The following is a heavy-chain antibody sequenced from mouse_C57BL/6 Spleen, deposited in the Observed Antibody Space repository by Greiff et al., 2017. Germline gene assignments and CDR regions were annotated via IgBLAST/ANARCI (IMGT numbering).Heavy chain of an antibody. V-gene: IGHV1-61*01. D-gene: IGHD3-3*01. J-gene: IGHJ2*01. CDR2: IYPSDNET. Sequence: QVQLQQPGAELVRPGSSVKLSCKASGYTFTSYWMDWVKQRPGQGLEWIGNIYPSDNETHYNQKFKDKATLTVDKSSSTAYMQLSSLTSEDSAVYYCARRGDNFDYWGQGTTLTVSS. CDR1: GYTFTSYW. CDR3: ARRGDNFDY.